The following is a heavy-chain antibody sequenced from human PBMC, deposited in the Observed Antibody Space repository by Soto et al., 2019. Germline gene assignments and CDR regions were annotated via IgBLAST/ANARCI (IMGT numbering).Heavy chain of an antibody. Sequence: SETLSLTCTVSGGSISSYYWSWIRQPPGKGLEWIGYIYYSGSTNYNPSLKSRVTISVDTSKNQFSLKLSSVTAADTAVYYCARGRGWFDPWGQGTLVTVSS. CDR3: ARGRGWFDP. J-gene: IGHJ5*02. CDR1: GGSISSYY. V-gene: IGHV4-59*01. CDR2: IYYSGST. D-gene: IGHD3-10*01.